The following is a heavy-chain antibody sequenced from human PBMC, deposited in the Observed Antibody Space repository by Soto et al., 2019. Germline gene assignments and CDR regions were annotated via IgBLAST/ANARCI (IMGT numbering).Heavy chain of an antibody. Sequence: EVQLLESGGGLVQPGGSLRLSCAASGFTFSNYAMSWVRQAPGKGLEWVSAISSSGDSPYYADSVKGRFTVSRDNSKTTLYLQMNSLRVEDTAIYYCARNTIPHPHYWGPGTLVTVAS. J-gene: IGHJ4*02. V-gene: IGHV3-23*01. CDR3: ARNTIPHPHY. D-gene: IGHD1-1*01. CDR1: GFTFSNYA. CDR2: ISSSGDSP.